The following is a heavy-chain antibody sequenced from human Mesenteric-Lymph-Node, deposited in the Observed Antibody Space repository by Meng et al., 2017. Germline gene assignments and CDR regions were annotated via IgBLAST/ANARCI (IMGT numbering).Heavy chain of an antibody. V-gene: IGHV6-1*01. CDR3: ARNWEWDAFDV. D-gene: IGHD3-3*01. Sequence: SQTLSLSRAIPGDSVSSHNAAWDWIRQPPSRGLGWLGRTYYRSKWYNGYPVSVKSRITNNPDTSKNQFSLQLNSVTPEETAVYYCARNWEWDAFDVWGQGTMVTVSS. J-gene: IGHJ3*01. CDR1: GDSVSSHNAA. CDR2: TYYRSKWYN.